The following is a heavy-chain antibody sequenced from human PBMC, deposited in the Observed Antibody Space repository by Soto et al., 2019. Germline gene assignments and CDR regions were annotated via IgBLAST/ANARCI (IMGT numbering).Heavy chain of an antibody. CDR2: IVVGNGNT. CDR1: GFTFSRSA. CDR3: AAVDPGLPDY. V-gene: IGHV1-58*01. J-gene: IGHJ4*02. Sequence: QMQLVQSGPEVKKPGTSVKVSCKASGFTFSRSAVQWVRQARGQRLEWIGWIVVGNGNTNFAHNFQGRVTITRDMSTSTAYMELISLRSEDTAVYYYAAVDPGLPDYWGQGTLVTVSS. D-gene: IGHD5-18*01.